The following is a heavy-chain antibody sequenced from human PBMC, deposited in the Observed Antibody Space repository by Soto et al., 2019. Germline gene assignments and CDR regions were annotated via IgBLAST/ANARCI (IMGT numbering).Heavy chain of an antibody. D-gene: IGHD2-2*01. CDR3: GTLTSSEFDY. CDR1: GNIFTNYY. V-gene: IGHV1-46*03. CDR2: IFPRGGST. J-gene: IGHJ4*02. Sequence: ASVKVSCKTSGNIFTNYYIHWVRQAPGQGLEWMGFIFPRGGSTSYAQKFQGRVSMTRDTSTSTVYMELSSLRSDDTAVYFCGTLTSSEFDYWGQGTLVTVSS.